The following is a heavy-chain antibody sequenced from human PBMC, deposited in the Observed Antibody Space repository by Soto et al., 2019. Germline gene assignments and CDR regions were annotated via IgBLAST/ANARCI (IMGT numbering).Heavy chain of an antibody. J-gene: IGHJ4*02. Sequence: ASEKVSCRASGYTVTSYYMHWVRQAPGQGLEWMGIINHSGGSTSYAQKFQGRVTMTRHSSTSTVYMELSSLRSEDTAVYCCASDPVEMATKERALDYWGQETLVTVSS. CDR3: ASDPVEMATKERALDY. CDR2: INHSGGST. CDR1: GYTVTSYY. D-gene: IGHD5-12*01. V-gene: IGHV1-46*01.